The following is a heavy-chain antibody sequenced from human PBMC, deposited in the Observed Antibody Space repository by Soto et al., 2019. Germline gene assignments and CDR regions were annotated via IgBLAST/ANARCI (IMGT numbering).Heavy chain of an antibody. CDR1: GFTFSNYA. Sequence: SLKISCAASGFTFSNYAIHWVRQAPGKGLEWVAVISYDGSNKYYADSVKGRFTISRDNSRDTLSLQMNSLKPEDAAVYYCARSVNVVVTATVDYWGQGTLVTVSS. D-gene: IGHD2-21*02. CDR3: ARSVNVVVTATVDY. CDR2: ISYDGSNK. V-gene: IGHV3-30-3*01. J-gene: IGHJ4*02.